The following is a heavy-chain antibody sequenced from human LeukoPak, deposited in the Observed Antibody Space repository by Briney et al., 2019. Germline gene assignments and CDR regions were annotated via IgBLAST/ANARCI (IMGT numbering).Heavy chain of an antibody. V-gene: IGHV1-18*01. J-gene: IGHJ4*02. CDR2: ISAYNGNT. CDR3: ATVEW. D-gene: IGHD3-3*01. Sequence: ASVKVSCKASGYTFTSYGISWVRQAPGQGLEWMGWISAYNGNTNYAQKLQGRVTMTEDTSTDTAYMDRRSVRSEDTAVYYCATVEWWGQGTLVTVSS. CDR1: GYTFTSYG.